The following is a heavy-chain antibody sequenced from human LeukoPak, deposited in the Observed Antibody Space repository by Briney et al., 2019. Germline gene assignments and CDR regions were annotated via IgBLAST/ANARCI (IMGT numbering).Heavy chain of an antibody. CDR3: ARGLGAYSTYYFDY. J-gene: IGHJ4*02. V-gene: IGHV1-8*01. CDR2: MNPDSGNT. CDR1: GYTFTSYH. Sequence: ASVKVAGKASGYTFTSYHINGVRQATGQGLEWMGYMNPDSGNTFYARKFQGRVTMTRNTSISTAYMELSSLRSEDTAVYYCARGLGAYSTYYFDYWGQGTLVTVSS. D-gene: IGHD2-21*01.